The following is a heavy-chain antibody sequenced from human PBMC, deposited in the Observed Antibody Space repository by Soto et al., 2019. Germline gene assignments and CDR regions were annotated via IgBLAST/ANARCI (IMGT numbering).Heavy chain of an antibody. D-gene: IGHD3-9*01. CDR1: GFTFSSYS. CDR2: ISSSSSYI. Sequence: PGGSLRLSCAASGFTFSSYSMNWVRQAPGKGLEWVSSISSSSSYIYYADSVKGRFTISRDNAKNSLYLQMNSLRAEDTAVYYCARDPSSYYDILTGYWGRFSYYYYYMDVWGKGTTVTVSS. V-gene: IGHV3-21*01. CDR3: ARDPSSYYDILTGYWGRFSYYYYYMDV. J-gene: IGHJ6*03.